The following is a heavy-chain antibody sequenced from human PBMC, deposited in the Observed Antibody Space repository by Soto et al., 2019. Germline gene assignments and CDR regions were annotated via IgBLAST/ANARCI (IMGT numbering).Heavy chain of an antibody. CDR1: GFTVSSNY. V-gene: IGHV3-53*01. Sequence: GGSLRLSCAASGFTVSSNYMSWVRQAPGKGLEWVSVIYSGGSTYYADSVKGRFTISRDNSKNTLYLQMNSLRAEDTAVYYCARDRLIAVAGMYRYYYYYGMDVWGQGTTVTV. CDR2: IYSGGST. J-gene: IGHJ6*02. CDR3: ARDRLIAVAGMYRYYYYYGMDV. D-gene: IGHD6-19*01.